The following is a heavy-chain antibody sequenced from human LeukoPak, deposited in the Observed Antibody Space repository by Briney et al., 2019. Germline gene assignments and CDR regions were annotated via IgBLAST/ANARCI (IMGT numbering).Heavy chain of an antibody. CDR1: GGSFSGYY. CDR3: ASGALWFGELLSWFDP. V-gene: IGHV4-34*01. Sequence: SETLSLTCAVYGGSFSGYYWSWIRQPPGKGREWIGEINHSGSTNYNPSLKSRVTISVDTSQNQFSLKLSSVTAADTAVYYCASGALWFGELLSWFDPWGQGTLVTVSS. J-gene: IGHJ5*02. CDR2: INHSGST. D-gene: IGHD3-10*01.